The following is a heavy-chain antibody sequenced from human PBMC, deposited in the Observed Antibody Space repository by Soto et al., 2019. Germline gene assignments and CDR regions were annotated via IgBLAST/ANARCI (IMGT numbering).Heavy chain of an antibody. J-gene: IGHJ4*02. D-gene: IGHD2-21*02. CDR1: GFTFSSYA. CDR2: ISGSGGST. CDR3: AKTHPYCGGDCYSYYFDY. Sequence: HPGGSLRLSCAASGFTFSSYAMSWVRQAPGKGLEWVSAISGSGGSTYYADSVKGRFTISRDNSKNTLYLQMNSLRAEDTAVYYCAKTHPYCGGDCYSYYFDYWGQGTLVTVSS. V-gene: IGHV3-23*01.